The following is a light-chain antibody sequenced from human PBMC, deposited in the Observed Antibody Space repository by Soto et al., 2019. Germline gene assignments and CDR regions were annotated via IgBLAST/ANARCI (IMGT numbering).Light chain of an antibody. CDR3: SSYTSSSTHV. J-gene: IGLJ1*01. CDR1: RRDICGYYY. V-gene: IGLV2-14*01. Sequence: QSFVTPPASLSWAPGQALSLSSPWTRRDICGYYYVFSYQQHPGKAPKLMISDVSNRPSGVSNRFSGSKSGNTASLTISGLQAEDEADYYCSSYTSSSTHVFGTGTKVTVL. CDR2: DVS.